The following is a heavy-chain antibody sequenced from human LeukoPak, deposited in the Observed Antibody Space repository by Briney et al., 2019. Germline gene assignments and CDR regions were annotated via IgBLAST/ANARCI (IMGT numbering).Heavy chain of an antibody. Sequence: VEGLRLSCAASGFTFSGAWMNWVRQAPGKGLEWVGRIKSKTNGETTDYPAPVKGRFSISRDDSKNTLYLQMDSLKTEDTAVYYCSTGYGSPYYDNYWGQGTLVTVSS. CDR3: STGYGSPYYDNY. J-gene: IGHJ4*02. D-gene: IGHD3-22*01. V-gene: IGHV3-15*01. CDR1: GFTFSGAW. CDR2: IKSKTNGETT.